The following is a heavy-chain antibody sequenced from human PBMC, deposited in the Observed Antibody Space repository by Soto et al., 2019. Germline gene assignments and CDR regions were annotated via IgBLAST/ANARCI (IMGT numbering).Heavy chain of an antibody. CDR3: ARISVVLTTAIFRGGCMDV. D-gene: IGHD2-2*02. CDR1: GFTFDTYA. Sequence: EVQLLESGGDFVLPGGSLRLSCAASGFTFDTYAMSWVRQAPRKGLEWVSGVSGSGGSVSYADSVKGRFTISRDTFKNTLYLRMNSRRAEDTAVYYCARISVVLTTAIFRGGCMDVWGQGTTVTVSS. J-gene: IGHJ6*02. V-gene: IGHV3-23*01. CDR2: VSGSGGSV.